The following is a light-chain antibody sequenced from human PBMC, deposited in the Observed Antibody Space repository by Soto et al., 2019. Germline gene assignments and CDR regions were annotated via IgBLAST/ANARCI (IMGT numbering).Light chain of an antibody. CDR3: MQGTLWPWT. CDR2: EVS. CDR1: QSLIHSDGNTY. J-gene: IGKJ1*01. V-gene: IGKV2-30*02. Sequence: DVVMTQSPLSLPVTLGQPASISCRSSQSLIHSDGNTYLSWFQQRPGQSPRRLIYEVSDRDSGVPDRFTGSGSGTDFTLKISRVEAEDVGVYYCMQGTLWPWTFGQGTEVEIK.